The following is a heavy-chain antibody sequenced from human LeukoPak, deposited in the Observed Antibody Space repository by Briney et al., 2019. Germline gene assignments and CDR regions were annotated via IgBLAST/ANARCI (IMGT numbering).Heavy chain of an antibody. V-gene: IGHV3-30*02. J-gene: IGHJ4*02. D-gene: IGHD2-21*02. Sequence: GGSLRLSCAASGFTFSSYGMHWVRQAPGKGLEWVAFIRYDGSNKYYADSVKGRFTISRDNSKNTLYLQVDSLRAEDTAVYYCAKTPNGGDCAYYFHFWGQGTLVTVSS. CDR3: AKTPNGGDCAYYFHF. CDR1: GFTFSSYG. CDR2: IRYDGSNK.